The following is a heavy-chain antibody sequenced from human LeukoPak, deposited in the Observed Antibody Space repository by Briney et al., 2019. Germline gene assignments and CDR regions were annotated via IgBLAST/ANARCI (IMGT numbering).Heavy chain of an antibody. CDR2: ISGSGGST. V-gene: IGHV3-23*01. J-gene: IGHJ6*03. CDR3: AKDLRSFIGYSSPVYYYYYMDV. CDR1: GFTFSSYA. D-gene: IGHD6-13*01. Sequence: QPGGSLRLSCAASGFTFSSYAMSWVRQAPGKGLEWVSAISGSGGSTYYADSVKGRFTISRDNSKNTLYLQMNSLRAEDTAVYYCAKDLRSFIGYSSPVYYYYYMDVWGKGTTVTVSS.